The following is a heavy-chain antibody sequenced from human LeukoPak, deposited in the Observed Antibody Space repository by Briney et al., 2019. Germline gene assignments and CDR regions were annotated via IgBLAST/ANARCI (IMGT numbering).Heavy chain of an antibody. CDR3: ARDRRPLLVGAGSRFDY. Sequence: SETLSLTCTVSGGSISSGTYYWSWIRQPAGKGLEWIGRIYTSGSTNYNPSLKSRVTISVDTSKNQFSLKLSSVTAADTAVYYCARDRRPLLVGAGSRFDYWGQGTLVTVSS. CDR2: IYTSGST. V-gene: IGHV4-61*02. D-gene: IGHD1-26*01. J-gene: IGHJ4*02. CDR1: GGSISSGTYY.